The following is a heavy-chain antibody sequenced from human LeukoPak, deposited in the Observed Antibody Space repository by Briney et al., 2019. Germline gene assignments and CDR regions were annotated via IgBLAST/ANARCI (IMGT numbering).Heavy chain of an antibody. D-gene: IGHD6-19*01. CDR3: ARDEQWLVDY. Sequence: GASVKVSCKASGYTFTSYGISWVRQAPGQGLEWMGWISLYNGNTTYAQKLQGRVTLTTDTSTSTAYMELRSLRSDDTAVYYCARDEQWLVDYWGQGTLVTVSS. J-gene: IGHJ4*02. CDR2: ISLYNGNT. V-gene: IGHV1-18*01. CDR1: GYTFTSYG.